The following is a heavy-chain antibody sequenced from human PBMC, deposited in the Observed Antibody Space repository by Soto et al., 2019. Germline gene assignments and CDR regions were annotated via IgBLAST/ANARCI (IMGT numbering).Heavy chain of an antibody. D-gene: IGHD2-21*01. V-gene: IGHV1-18*01. CDR1: GYNFVTFG. CDR2: ITPDNGNT. CDR3: ARLAPCAGDPCYSLPLDL. Sequence: QVQLLQSGAEVKEPGASVKVSCKASGYNFVTFGVSWVRQAPGQGLEWMGWITPDNGNTNYAQRFQGRATMTTDTSTSTAYMEVRRLRSDDTAVYYCARLAPCAGDPCYSLPLDLWGQGALVTVSS. J-gene: IGHJ5*02.